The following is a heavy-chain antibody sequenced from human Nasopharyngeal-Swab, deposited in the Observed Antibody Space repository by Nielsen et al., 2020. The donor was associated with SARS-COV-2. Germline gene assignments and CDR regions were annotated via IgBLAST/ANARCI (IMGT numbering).Heavy chain of an antibody. CDR2: FDPEDGET. CDR3: ATDGALVVYAPSENYYYGMDV. Sequence: ASVKVSCKVSGYTLTELSMHWVRQATGKGLEWMGGFDPEDGETIYAQKFQGRVTMTEDTSTDTAYMGLSSLRSEDTAVYYCATDGALVVYAPSENYYYGMDVWGQGTTVTVSS. CDR1: GYTLTELS. D-gene: IGHD2-8*02. V-gene: IGHV1-24*01. J-gene: IGHJ6*02.